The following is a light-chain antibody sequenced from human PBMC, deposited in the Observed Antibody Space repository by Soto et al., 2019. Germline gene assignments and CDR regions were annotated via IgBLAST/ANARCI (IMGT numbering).Light chain of an antibody. Sequence: QSALTQPPSASGSPGQSVTISCTGTSSDVGAYKYVSWYQQYPGKAPKLMIYEVTKRPSGVPDRVSGSKSGNTASLTVSGLQAEYEADYYCTSYVGNDIGVFGGGTKLTVL. J-gene: IGLJ3*02. CDR1: SSDVGAYKY. CDR3: TSYVGNDIGV. CDR2: EVT. V-gene: IGLV2-8*01.